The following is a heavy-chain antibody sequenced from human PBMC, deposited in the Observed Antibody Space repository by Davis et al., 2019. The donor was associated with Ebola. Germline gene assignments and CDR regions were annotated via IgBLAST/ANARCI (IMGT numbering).Heavy chain of an antibody. J-gene: IGHJ6*03. D-gene: IGHD2-15*01. Sequence: PGGSLRLSCAASGFTFSTYSMNWVRQAPGKGLEWVSYISSSGSTIYYADSVKGRFTISRDNAKNTLYLQMNSLRVEYTALYYCTHLGVVTATYNYHYKDVWGKGTTVTVSS. CDR1: GFTFSTYS. CDR3: THLGVVTATYNYHYKDV. V-gene: IGHV3-48*04. CDR2: ISSSGSTI.